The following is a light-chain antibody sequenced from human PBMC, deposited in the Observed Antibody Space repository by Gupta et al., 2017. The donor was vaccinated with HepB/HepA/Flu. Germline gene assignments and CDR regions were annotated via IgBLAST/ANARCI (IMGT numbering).Light chain of an antibody. CDR2: DVR. Sequence: QSALTPPRSVSGSPGQSVTISCTGTSSDVGGYNYVSWYQQHPDKAHILIIYDVRNRPSGVPDRFSGSKSGTTASLTISGLQAEDEDDYYCCSYAGSYPVFGGGTKLTVL. J-gene: IGLJ2*01. CDR1: SSDVGGYNY. CDR3: CSYAGSYPV. V-gene: IGLV2-11*01.